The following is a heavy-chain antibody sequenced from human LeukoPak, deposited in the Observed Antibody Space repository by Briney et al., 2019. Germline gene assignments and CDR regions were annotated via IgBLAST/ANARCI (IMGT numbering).Heavy chain of an antibody. Sequence: PGGSLRLSCAASEFTFSSYSMNWVRQAPGKGLEWVSSISSSSEFIYYADSVKGRFTISRDNARNSLYLQMNSLRAEDTAVYYCARWLGAIAWPYYFDYWGQGTLVTVSS. CDR3: ARWLGAIAWPYYFDY. J-gene: IGHJ4*02. D-gene: IGHD3-16*02. CDR2: ISSSSEFI. V-gene: IGHV3-21*01. CDR1: EFTFSSYS.